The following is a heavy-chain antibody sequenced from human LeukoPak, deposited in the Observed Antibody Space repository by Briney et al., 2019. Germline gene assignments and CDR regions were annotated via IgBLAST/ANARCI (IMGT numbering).Heavy chain of an antibody. J-gene: IGHJ3*02. V-gene: IGHV3-48*02. CDR3: ARSCSGGSCYSDAFDI. CDR1: GFTFSSYS. CDR2: ISSSSSTI. Sequence: GGSLRLSCAASGFTFSSYSMNWVRQAPGKGLEWVSYISSSSSTICYADSVKGRFTISRDNAKNSLYLQMNSLRDEDTAVYYCARSCSGGSCYSDAFDIWGQGTMVTVSS. D-gene: IGHD2-15*01.